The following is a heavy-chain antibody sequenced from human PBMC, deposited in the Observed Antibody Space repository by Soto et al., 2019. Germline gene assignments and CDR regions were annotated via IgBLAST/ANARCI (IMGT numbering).Heavy chain of an antibody. Sequence: GGSLRLSCAASGFTFSSYAMSWVRQAPGKGLEWVSAISGSGGSTYYADSVKGRFTISRDNSKNTLYLQMNSLRAEDTAVYYCAKDRFMNSSGWYGMDVWGQGTTVTVSS. J-gene: IGHJ6*02. V-gene: IGHV3-23*01. CDR3: AKDRFMNSSGWYGMDV. CDR1: GFTFSSYA. D-gene: IGHD6-19*01. CDR2: ISGSGGST.